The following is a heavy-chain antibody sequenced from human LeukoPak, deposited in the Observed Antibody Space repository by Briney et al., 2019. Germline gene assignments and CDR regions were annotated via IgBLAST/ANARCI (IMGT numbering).Heavy chain of an antibody. J-gene: IGHJ4*02. Sequence: RGSLRLSCAASGFTFNTYAMSWVRQAPGKGLEWVSGSSGSGGSTNYADSVKGRFTISRDNSKNTLYLQMNSLRAEDTAVYYCAKDEAAAGYYWGQGTLVTVSS. V-gene: IGHV3-23*01. CDR2: SSGSGGST. CDR3: AKDEAAAGYY. CDR1: GFTFNTYA. D-gene: IGHD6-13*01.